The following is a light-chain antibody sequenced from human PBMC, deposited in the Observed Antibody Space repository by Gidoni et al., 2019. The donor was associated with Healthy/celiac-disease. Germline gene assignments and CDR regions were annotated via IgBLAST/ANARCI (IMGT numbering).Light chain of an antibody. CDR1: QGISSY. CDR3: QQLNSYPLT. J-gene: IGKJ4*01. CDR2: AAS. V-gene: IGKV1-9*01. Sequence: DIPLTQSPSFLSASVGDRVTITCRASQGISSYLAWYQQKPGKAPKLLIYAASTLQSRVPSRFSGSGSGTEFTLTISRLQPEDFATYYCQQLNSYPLTFGGGTKVEIK.